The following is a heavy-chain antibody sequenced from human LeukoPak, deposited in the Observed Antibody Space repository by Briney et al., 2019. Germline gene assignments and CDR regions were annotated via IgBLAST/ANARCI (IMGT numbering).Heavy chain of an antibody. D-gene: IGHD4-23*01. V-gene: IGHV4-38-2*02. Sequence: SETLSLTCTVSGYSISSGYYWGWIRQPPGKGLEWIGSIYHSGSTYYNPSLKSRVTLSVDTSKNQFSLKLSSVTAADTAVYYCARESVYGGNSGYFDYWGQGTLVTVSS. J-gene: IGHJ4*02. CDR1: GYSISSGYY. CDR2: IYHSGST. CDR3: ARESVYGGNSGYFDY.